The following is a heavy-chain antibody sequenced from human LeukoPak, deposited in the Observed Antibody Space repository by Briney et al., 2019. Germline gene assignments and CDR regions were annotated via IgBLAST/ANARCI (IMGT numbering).Heavy chain of an antibody. CDR1: GGSISSGDYY. V-gene: IGHV4-30-4*01. J-gene: IGHJ3*02. Sequence: SETLSLTCTVSGGSISSGDYYWSWIRQPPGKGLEWIGYIYYSGSTYYNPSLKSRVTISVDTSKNQFSLKLSSVTAADTAVYYCARHSGSYDFWSGYHHDAFDIWGQGTMVTVSS. CDR2: IYYSGST. CDR3: ARHSGSYDFWSGYHHDAFDI. D-gene: IGHD3-3*01.